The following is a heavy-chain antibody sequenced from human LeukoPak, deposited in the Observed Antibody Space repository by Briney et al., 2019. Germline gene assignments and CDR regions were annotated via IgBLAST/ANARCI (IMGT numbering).Heavy chain of an antibody. J-gene: IGHJ4*02. Sequence: GGSLRLSCAASGFTFNRNAMSWVRQAPGKGLEWVSTIGGSDERTFYADSVEGRFTISRDNSKNMLHLQMSSLTGEDTALYYCVRRGDANRGWGDHDYWGQGALVTVSS. V-gene: IGHV3-23*01. CDR1: GFTFNRNA. D-gene: IGHD6-19*01. CDR3: VRRGDANRGWGDHDY. CDR2: IGGSDERT.